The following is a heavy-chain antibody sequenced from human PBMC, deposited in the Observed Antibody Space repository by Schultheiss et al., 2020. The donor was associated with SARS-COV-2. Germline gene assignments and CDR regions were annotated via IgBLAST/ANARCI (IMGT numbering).Heavy chain of an antibody. CDR1: GFTFSSYG. Sequence: GGSLRLSCAASGFTFSSYGMHWVRQAPGKGLEWVAVIWYDGSNKYYADSVKGRFTISRDNSKNTLYLQMNSLRAEDTAVYYCAKDPYGDYFPIDYWGQGTLVTVSS. CDR2: IWYDGSNK. V-gene: IGHV3-33*06. J-gene: IGHJ4*02. CDR3: AKDPYGDYFPIDY. D-gene: IGHD4-17*01.